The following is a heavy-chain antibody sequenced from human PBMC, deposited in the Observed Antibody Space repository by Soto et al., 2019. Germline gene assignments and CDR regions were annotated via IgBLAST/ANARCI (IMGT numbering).Heavy chain of an antibody. V-gene: IGHV3-30-3*01. CDR3: ARDERGVLRFLEWALWGGGNEGMDV. Sequence: QVQLVESGGGVVQPGRSLRLSCAASGFTFSSYAMHWVRQAPGKGLEWVAVISYDGSNKYYADSVKGRFTISRDNSKNTLYLQMNSLRAEDTAVYYCARDERGVLRFLEWALWGGGNEGMDVWGQGTTVTVSS. J-gene: IGHJ6*02. CDR1: GFTFSSYA. CDR2: ISYDGSNK. D-gene: IGHD3-3*01.